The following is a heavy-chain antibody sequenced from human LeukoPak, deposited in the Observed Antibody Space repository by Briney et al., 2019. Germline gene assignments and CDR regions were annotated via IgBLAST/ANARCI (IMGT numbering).Heavy chain of an antibody. V-gene: IGHV3-74*01. CDR1: GFTLSSYW. CDR2: INSDGSST. Sequence: GGSLRLSCAASGFTLSSYWMHWVRQAPGKGLVWVSRINSDGSSTGYADSVKGRFTISRDNAKNTLYLQMNSLRAEDTAVYYCARDPPEWELPQDYWGRGTLAAVSS. J-gene: IGHJ4*02. D-gene: IGHD1-26*01. CDR3: ARDPPEWELPQDY.